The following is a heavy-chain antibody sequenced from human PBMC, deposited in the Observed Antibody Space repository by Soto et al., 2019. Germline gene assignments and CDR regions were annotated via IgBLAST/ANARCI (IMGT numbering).Heavy chain of an antibody. CDR1: GFTFGDYA. Sequence: EVQLVESGGGLVQPGRSLRLSCTTSGFTFGDYALSWFRQAPGTGLEWGGFVRSKDHGGTKVYAAAVKGRFTISRDDSKSIDYLQMDSRKSEDTAVYYCSRGAGYSYMDVGGKGTTVTVSS. CDR2: VRSKDHGGTK. J-gene: IGHJ6*03. CDR3: SRGAGYSYMDV. V-gene: IGHV3-49*03.